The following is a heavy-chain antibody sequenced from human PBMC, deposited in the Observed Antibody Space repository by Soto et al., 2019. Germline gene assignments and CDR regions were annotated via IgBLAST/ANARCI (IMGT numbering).Heavy chain of an antibody. CDR2: IGTAGET. CDR1: GFTFSSYD. Sequence: GGSLRLSCAASGFTFSSYDMHWVRQATGKGMEWVSAIGTAGETYFSGFLKGRFTIFRENAKNFLYLQMNSLRAEDTALYFFARDRATYSYGPYSYGMDVWGQGTKVTVSS. J-gene: IGHJ6*02. V-gene: IGHV3-13*01. D-gene: IGHD5-18*01. CDR3: ARDRATYSYGPYSYGMDV.